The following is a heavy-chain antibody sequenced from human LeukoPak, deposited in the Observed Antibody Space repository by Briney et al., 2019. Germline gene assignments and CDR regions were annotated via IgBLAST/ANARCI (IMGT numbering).Heavy chain of an antibody. CDR3: AKDGSSGYGATGWFDP. CDR1: GFTFDDYA. Sequence: PGGSLRLSCAASGFTFDDYAMHWVRQAPGKGLEWVSLISWDGGSTYYADSVKGRFTISRDNSKNSLYLQMNSLRAEDTALYYCAKDGSSGYGATGWFDPWGQGTLVTVSS. V-gene: IGHV3-43D*03. J-gene: IGHJ5*02. D-gene: IGHD3-22*01. CDR2: ISWDGGST.